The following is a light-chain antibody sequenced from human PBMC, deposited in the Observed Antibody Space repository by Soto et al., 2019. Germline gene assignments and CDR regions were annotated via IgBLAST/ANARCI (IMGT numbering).Light chain of an antibody. CDR1: RTVHSN. CDR3: PQYNNWWA. J-gene: IGKJ1*01. Sequence: EIVLTQYPGTLSLSPGDRFTLSCRASRTVHSNVAWYQHKPGQSPRLLIYGESTRATGIPARFIGSGSGTEFTLTISSLQSEDFAVYYCPQYNNWWAVGPGTKVEIK. CDR2: GES. V-gene: IGKV3-15*01.